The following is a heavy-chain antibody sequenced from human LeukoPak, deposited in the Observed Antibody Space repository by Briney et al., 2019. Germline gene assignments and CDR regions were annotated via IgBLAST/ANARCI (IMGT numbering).Heavy chain of an antibody. Sequence: GGSLRLSCAASAFTFSSYSMNWVRQALGKGLEWVSSISSSSSYIYYADSVKGRFTISRDNAKNSLYLQMNSLRAEDTAVYYCARDHSGQWPAYYYYYMDVWGKGTTVTVSS. CDR2: ISSSSSYI. V-gene: IGHV3-21*01. J-gene: IGHJ6*03. D-gene: IGHD6-19*01. CDR3: ARDHSGQWPAYYYYYMDV. CDR1: AFTFSSYS.